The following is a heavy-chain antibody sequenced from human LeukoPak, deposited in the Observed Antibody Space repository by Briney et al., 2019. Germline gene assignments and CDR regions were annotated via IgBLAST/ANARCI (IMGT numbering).Heavy chain of an antibody. V-gene: IGHV4-4*07. CDR2: IHTSGST. J-gene: IGHJ4*02. D-gene: IGHD2-15*01. CDR1: GGFISSYY. CDR3: ARGSPHGGTYFDY. Sequence: PSETLSLTCTVSGGFISSYYWSWIRQPAGKELEWIGRIHTSGSTLYNPSLKSRVTMSVDTSKNQFSLKLSSATAADTAVYYCARGSPHGGTYFDYWGQGTLVTVSS.